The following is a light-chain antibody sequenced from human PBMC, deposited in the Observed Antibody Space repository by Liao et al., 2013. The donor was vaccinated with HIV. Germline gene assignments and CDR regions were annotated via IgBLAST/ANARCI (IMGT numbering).Light chain of an antibody. V-gene: IGLV3-21*01. J-gene: IGLJ3*02. CDR3: QVWDSSSDWV. CDR2: CDS. Sequence: SYVLTQPPSMSVAPGETARISCGGDNIGSKSVNWYQQKPGQAPVLVIYCDSDRPSGIPERFSGSNSGNTATLTISRVEAGDEADYYCQVWDSSSDWVFGGGTKLTVL. CDR1: NIGSKS.